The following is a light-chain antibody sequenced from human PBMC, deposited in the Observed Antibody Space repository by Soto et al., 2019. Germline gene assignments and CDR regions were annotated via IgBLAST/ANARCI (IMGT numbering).Light chain of an antibody. CDR2: GVS. Sequence: EIVMTQSPGTLSVSPGERATLSCRASQSVSSNLAWYQQKPGQAPRLLIYGVSTRATGIPARFSGSGSGTEFTLTISSLQSEDSAVYYCQQHNNWPLTFGRGTKVELK. J-gene: IGKJ4*01. V-gene: IGKV3-15*01. CDR1: QSVSSN. CDR3: QQHNNWPLT.